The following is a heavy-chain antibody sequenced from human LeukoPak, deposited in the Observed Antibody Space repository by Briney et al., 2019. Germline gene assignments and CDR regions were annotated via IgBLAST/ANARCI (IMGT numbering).Heavy chain of an antibody. Sequence: GTLRLSCAASGFTFSSYGMSWVRQPPGKGLEWIGEINHSGSTNYNPSLKSRVTISVDTSKNQFSLKLSSVTAADTAVYYCARGDYDSSGYGYYYYYYMDVWGKGTTVTVSS. J-gene: IGHJ6*03. CDR1: GFTFSSYG. CDR3: ARGDYDSSGYGYYYYYYMDV. V-gene: IGHV4-34*01. D-gene: IGHD3-22*01. CDR2: INHSGST.